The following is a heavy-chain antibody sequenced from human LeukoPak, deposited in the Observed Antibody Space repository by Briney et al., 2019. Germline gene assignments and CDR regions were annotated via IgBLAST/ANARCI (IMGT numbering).Heavy chain of an antibody. CDR1: GFTFSSYW. J-gene: IGHJ3*02. Sequence: PGGSLRLSCAASGFTFSSYWMSWVRQAPGKGLEWVANIKQDGSEKYYVDSVKGRFTISRDNAKNSLYLQMNSLRAEDTAVYYCTQVSRGYSYEGDAFDIWGQGTMVTVSS. CDR2: IKQDGSEK. D-gene: IGHD5-18*01. V-gene: IGHV3-7*01. CDR3: TQVSRGYSYEGDAFDI.